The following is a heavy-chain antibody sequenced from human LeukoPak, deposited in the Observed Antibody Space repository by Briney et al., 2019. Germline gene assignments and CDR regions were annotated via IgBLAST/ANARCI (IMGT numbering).Heavy chain of an antibody. CDR2: IYYSGST. CDR3: ARGGAVVVAARYRWFDP. CDR1: GGSISSSSYY. D-gene: IGHD2-15*01. J-gene: IGHJ5*02. V-gene: IGHV4-39*07. Sequence: PSETLSLTCTVSGGSISSSSYYWGWIRQPPGKGLEWIGSIYYSGSTNYNPSLKSRITISVDTSKNQFSLKLSSVTAADTAVYYCARGGAVVVAARYRWFDPWGQGTLVTVSS.